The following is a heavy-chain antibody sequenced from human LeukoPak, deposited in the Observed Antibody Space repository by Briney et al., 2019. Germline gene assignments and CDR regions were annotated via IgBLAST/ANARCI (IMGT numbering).Heavy chain of an antibody. CDR1: GGSFSGYY. D-gene: IGHD4-17*01. CDR3: ARDYTVTTGIDY. CDR2: INHSGST. Sequence: SETLSLTCAVYGGSFSGYYWSWIRQPPGKGLEWIGEINHSGSTNYNPSLKSRVTISVDTSKNQFSLKLSSVTAADTAVYYCARDYTVTTGIDYWGQGTLVTVSS. J-gene: IGHJ4*02. V-gene: IGHV4-34*01.